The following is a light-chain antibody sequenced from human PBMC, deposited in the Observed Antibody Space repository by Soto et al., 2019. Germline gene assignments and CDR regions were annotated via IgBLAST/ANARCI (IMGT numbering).Light chain of an antibody. CDR2: EVR. J-gene: IGLJ1*01. CDR3: AAWDDRLSGRV. Sequence: QSVLTQPASVSGSPGQSITISCTGTSSDVGAYNYVSWYQQYPGKAPKVIIFEVRKRPSGVSNRFSGSKSGDTASLTISGLQAEDEADYYCAAWDDRLSGRVFGTGTKVTVL. CDR1: SSDVGAYNY. V-gene: IGLV2-14*01.